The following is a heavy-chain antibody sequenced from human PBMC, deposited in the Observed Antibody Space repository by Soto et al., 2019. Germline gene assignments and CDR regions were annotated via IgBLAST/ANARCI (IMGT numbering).Heavy chain of an antibody. Sequence: GASVKVSRKVSGYTLTELSMHWVRQAPGKGLEWMGGFDPEDGETIYAQKFQGRVTMTEDTSTGTAYMELSSLRSEDTAVYYCARDMGVGYSYGYGIDYWGQGTLVTVSS. CDR3: ARDMGVGYSYGYGIDY. CDR2: FDPEDGET. CDR1: GYTLTELS. V-gene: IGHV1-24*01. J-gene: IGHJ4*02. D-gene: IGHD5-18*01.